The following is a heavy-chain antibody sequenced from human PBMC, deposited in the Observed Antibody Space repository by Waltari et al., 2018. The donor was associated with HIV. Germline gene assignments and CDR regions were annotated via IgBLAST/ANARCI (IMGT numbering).Heavy chain of an antibody. J-gene: IGHJ4*02. CDR2: IYSGGST. D-gene: IGHD2-15*01. CDR3: ARALFGGSRGGYFDY. V-gene: IGHV3-53*02. Sequence: EVQLVETGGGLIQPGGSLRLSCAASGFIFSSNYMNWVRQAPGKGLEWVSVIYSGGSTYYADSVKGRFTISRDNSKNTLYLQMNSLRAEDTAVYYCARALFGGSRGGYFDYWGQGTLVTVSS. CDR1: GFIFSSNY.